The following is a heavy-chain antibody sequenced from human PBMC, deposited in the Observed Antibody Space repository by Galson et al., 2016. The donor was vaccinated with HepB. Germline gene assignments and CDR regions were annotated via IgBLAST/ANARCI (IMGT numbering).Heavy chain of an antibody. CDR1: GFTFSSYA. D-gene: IGHD6-13*01. V-gene: IGHV3-64*04. CDR2: ISSNGGST. CDR3: ASSVAAAGNWFGP. J-gene: IGHJ5*02. Sequence: SLRLSCAASGFTFSSYAMNWVRQAPGKGLEWVSAISSNGGSTYYADSVKGRFTISRDNSKNTLYVQMNSLRAEDTAVYYCASSVAAAGNWFGPWGQGALVTVSS.